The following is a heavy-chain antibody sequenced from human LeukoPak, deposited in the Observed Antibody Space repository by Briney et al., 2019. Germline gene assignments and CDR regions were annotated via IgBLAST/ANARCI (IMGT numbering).Heavy chain of an antibody. CDR3: ARDYTGGEMATIYFDY. CDR2: IYHSGST. J-gene: IGHJ4*02. V-gene: IGHV4-4*02. Sequence: SGTLSLTCAVSGGSISSSNWWSWVRQPPGKGLEWIGEIYHSGSTNYNPSLKSRVTISVDKSKNQFSLKLSSVTAADTAVYYCARDYTGGEMATIYFDYWGQGTLVTVSS. D-gene: IGHD5-24*01. CDR1: GGSISSSNW.